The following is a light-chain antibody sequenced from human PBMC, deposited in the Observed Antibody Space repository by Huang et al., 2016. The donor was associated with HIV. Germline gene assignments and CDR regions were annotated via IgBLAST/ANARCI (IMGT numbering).Light chain of an antibody. Sequence: AIQMTQSPSSLSASVGDRVTVTCRASQGIGNDLGWYQQKPGKAPKLLIYAASSLQSGGTSRFSGSGSGTDFTLTISSLQPEDFATYYCLQDYNYPRTFGQGTKVEIK. CDR3: LQDYNYPRT. V-gene: IGKV1-6*01. CDR2: AAS. J-gene: IGKJ1*01. CDR1: QGIGND.